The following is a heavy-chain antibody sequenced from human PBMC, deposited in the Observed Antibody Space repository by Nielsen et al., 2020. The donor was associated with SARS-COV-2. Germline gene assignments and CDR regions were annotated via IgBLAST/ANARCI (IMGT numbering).Heavy chain of an antibody. CDR1: GASLSSGSYY. D-gene: IGHD3-16*01. CDR2: VFATGST. J-gene: IGHJ4*02. CDR3: ARELGDYLDS. Sequence: SETLSLTCTVSGASLSSGSYYWTWIRQPAGKGLEWIGRVFATGSTDYNPSLKSRVTISVDTSKNQFSLKLSSVTAADTAVYYCARELGDYLDSWGQGSLVTVSS. V-gene: IGHV4-61*10.